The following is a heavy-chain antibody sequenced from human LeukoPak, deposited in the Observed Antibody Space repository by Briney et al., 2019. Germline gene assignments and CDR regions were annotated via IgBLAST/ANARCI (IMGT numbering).Heavy chain of an antibody. Sequence: GGSLRLSCAASGFAFTFHAMSWLRQPPGKGLEWVSTINANSGTTSYAASVRGRFTISRDNSENSLYLQMNSLRTEDTALYYCAKDIEQWPIPDYWGQGTLVTVSS. J-gene: IGHJ4*02. V-gene: IGHV3-43*02. CDR3: AKDIEQWPIPDY. CDR2: INANSGTT. CDR1: GFAFTFHA. D-gene: IGHD6-19*01.